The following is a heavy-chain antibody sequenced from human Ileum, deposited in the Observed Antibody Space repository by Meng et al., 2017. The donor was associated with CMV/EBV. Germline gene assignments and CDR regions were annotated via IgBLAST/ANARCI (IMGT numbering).Heavy chain of an antibody. D-gene: IGHD3-3*01. V-gene: IGHV1-69*05. J-gene: IGHJ4*02. Sequence: TFTIYAISWVRQAPGQWLEWLGGIIPIFGTANYAQTFQGRVTIPTDESTSTAYMELSSLRSEDTAVYYCAGGARNYDFWSGYDIDYWGQGTPVTVSS. CDR2: IIPIFGTA. CDR1: TFTIYA. CDR3: AGGARNYDFWSGYDIDY.